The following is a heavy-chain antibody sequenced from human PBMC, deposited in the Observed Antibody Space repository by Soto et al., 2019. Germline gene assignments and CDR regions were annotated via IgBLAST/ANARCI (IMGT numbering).Heavy chain of an antibody. J-gene: IGHJ4*02. CDR3: GSRVATCGY. V-gene: IGHV3-66*01. CDR1: GFTVSSNY. Sequence: EVQLVESGGGLVQPGESLRLSCAASGFTVSSNYMNWVRQAPGKGLEWVSLIYSDGSTYYADSVKGRFTISRDNSKNTLYLQMNSLRAEDTAVYYCGSRVATCGYWGQGTLVTVSS. CDR2: IYSDGST. D-gene: IGHD5-12*01.